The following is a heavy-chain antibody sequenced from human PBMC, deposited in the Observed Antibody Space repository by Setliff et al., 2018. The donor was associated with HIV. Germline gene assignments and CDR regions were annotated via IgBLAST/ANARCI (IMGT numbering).Heavy chain of an antibody. V-gene: IGHV4-61*09. Sequence: SETLSLTCAVSGGSFSGSYYWSWIRQPAGKGLEWIGHIYTSGSTNYNPSLKSRVTISVDTSKNQFSLTLRSLTAADTAVYYCARGAYRFDSWGQGNLVTVSS. CDR3: ARGAYRFDS. CDR1: GGSFSGSYY. J-gene: IGHJ5*01. CDR2: IYTSGST. D-gene: IGHD2-2*01.